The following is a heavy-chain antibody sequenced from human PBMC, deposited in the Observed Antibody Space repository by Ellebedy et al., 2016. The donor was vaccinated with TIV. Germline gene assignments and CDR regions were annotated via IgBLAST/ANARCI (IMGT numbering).Heavy chain of an antibody. CDR2: INQDGSGG. J-gene: IGHJ4*02. Sequence: GGSLRLXXAASGFTFSPYSMNWVRQAPGKGLEWVANINQDGSGGYYADSVKGRFTISRDNAKNSLYLQMNSLRAEDTAVYYCARRNLPFDYWGQGTLVTVSS. V-gene: IGHV3-7*03. D-gene: IGHD1-14*01. CDR1: GFTFSPYS. CDR3: ARRNLPFDY.